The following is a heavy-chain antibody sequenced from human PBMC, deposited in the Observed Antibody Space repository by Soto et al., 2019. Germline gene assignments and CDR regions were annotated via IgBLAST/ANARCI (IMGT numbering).Heavy chain of an antibody. J-gene: IGHJ4*02. D-gene: IGHD3-22*01. CDR2: IYYSGST. Sequence: PSETLSLTCTVSGGSISSYYWSWIRQPPGKGLEWIGYIYYSGSTDYNPSLKSRVTISVDTSKNQISLKLTSVTAADTAVYYCARPRSSGYAGEFDYWGQGTLVTVSS. CDR3: ARPRSSGYAGEFDY. V-gene: IGHV4-59*01. CDR1: GGSISSYY.